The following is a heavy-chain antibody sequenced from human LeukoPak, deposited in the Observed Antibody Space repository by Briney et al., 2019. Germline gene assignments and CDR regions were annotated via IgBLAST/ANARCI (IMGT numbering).Heavy chain of an antibody. J-gene: IGHJ4*02. CDR2: TTYDGSDT. V-gene: IGHV3-30*18. Sequence: GGSLGLSCAASGFTFSNYCMHWVRQVPGRGLEWVALTTYDGSDTYYADSVKGGVTISRDNSKKTLYLQMNSLRIEDTAVYHCAKIRYASGSYYRPFAYWGQGTLVTVS. CDR1: GFTFSNYC. CDR3: AKIRYASGSYYRPFAY. D-gene: IGHD3-10*01.